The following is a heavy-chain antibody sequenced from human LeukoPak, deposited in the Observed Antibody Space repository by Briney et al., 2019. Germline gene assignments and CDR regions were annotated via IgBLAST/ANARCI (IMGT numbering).Heavy chain of an antibody. CDR3: ARGPGYYGSGTGAFDI. V-gene: IGHV3-30*02. CDR1: GFTFSSYG. CDR2: IRYDGSNK. J-gene: IGHJ3*02. D-gene: IGHD3-10*01. Sequence: PGGSLRLSCAASGFTFSSYGMHWVRQAPGKGLEWVAFIRYDGSNKYYADSVKGRFTISRENAKNSLYLQMNSLRAGDTAVYYCARGPGYYGSGTGAFDIWGQGTMVTVSS.